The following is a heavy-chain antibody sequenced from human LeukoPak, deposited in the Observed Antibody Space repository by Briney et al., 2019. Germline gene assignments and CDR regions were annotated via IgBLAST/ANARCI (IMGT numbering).Heavy chain of an antibody. Sequence: GGSLRLSCAASGFTFNSYWMSWVRQAPGKGLEWVANIKQDGSEKYYVDSVKGRFTISRDNAKNSLYLQMNSLRAEDTAVYYCARDEGYDILTGHDAFDIWGQGTMVTVSS. CDR1: GFTFNSYW. D-gene: IGHD3-9*01. J-gene: IGHJ3*02. V-gene: IGHV3-7*01. CDR2: IKQDGSEK. CDR3: ARDEGYDILTGHDAFDI.